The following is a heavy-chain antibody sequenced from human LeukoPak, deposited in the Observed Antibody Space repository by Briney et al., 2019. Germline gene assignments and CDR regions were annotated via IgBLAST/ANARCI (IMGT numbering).Heavy chain of an antibody. Sequence: PAGGSLRLSCAASGFTFSSYWMSWVRQAPGKGLEWVANIKQDGSEKYYVDSVKGRFTISRDNAKNSLYLQMNSLRAEDTAVYYCAREIAAAGTSAFDIWGQGTMVTVSP. CDR3: AREIAAAGTSAFDI. CDR1: GFTFSSYW. D-gene: IGHD6-13*01. J-gene: IGHJ3*02. CDR2: IKQDGSEK. V-gene: IGHV3-7*01.